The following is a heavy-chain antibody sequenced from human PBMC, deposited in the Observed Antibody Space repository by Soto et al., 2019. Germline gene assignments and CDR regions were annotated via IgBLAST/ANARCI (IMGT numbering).Heavy chain of an antibody. V-gene: IGHV5-10-1*01. CDR2: IDPSDSKT. CDR3: ARPGEWAANFFDS. Sequence: PGESLKISCQGSGYSFNIYWITWVRQMPGKGLEWMGRIDPSDSKTNYSPSFQGHVAMSADKSISTAYLQWSSLKASDTAIYYCARPGEWAANFFDSWGQGTPVTVSS. D-gene: IGHD3-10*01. CDR1: GYSFNIYW. J-gene: IGHJ4*02.